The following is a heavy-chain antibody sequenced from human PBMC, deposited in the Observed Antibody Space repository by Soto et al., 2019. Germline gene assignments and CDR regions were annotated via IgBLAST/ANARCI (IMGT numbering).Heavy chain of an antibody. V-gene: IGHV3-7*01. D-gene: IGHD3-22*01. CDR1: GFTFSSYW. J-gene: IGHJ4*02. Sequence: PGGSLRLSCAASGFTFSSYWMSWVRQAPGKGLEWVANIKQDGSEKYYVDSVKGRFTISRDNAKNSLYLQMNSLRAEDTAVYYCARDDSYYDSSGYKADYWGQGTLVTVSS. CDR2: IKQDGSEK. CDR3: ARDDSYYDSSGYKADY.